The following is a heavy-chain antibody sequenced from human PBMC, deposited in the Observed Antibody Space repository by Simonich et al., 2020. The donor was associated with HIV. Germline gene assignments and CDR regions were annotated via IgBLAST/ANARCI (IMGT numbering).Heavy chain of an antibody. J-gene: IGHJ4*02. V-gene: IGHV4-34*01. Sequence: QVQLQQWGAGLLQPSETLSLTCAVYGGSFSGYSWSWIRQPAGHGLEWIGEINHRGSTNYNPSLKSRVTISVDTSKNQFSLKLSSVTAADTAVYYCARGFYQRLYYFDYWGQGTLVTVSS. CDR3: ARGFYQRLYYFDY. D-gene: IGHD2-2*01. CDR1: GGSFSGYS. CDR2: INHRGST.